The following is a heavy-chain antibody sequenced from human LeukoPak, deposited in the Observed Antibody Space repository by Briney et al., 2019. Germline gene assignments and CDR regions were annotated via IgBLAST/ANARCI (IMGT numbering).Heavy chain of an antibody. CDR1: GYTFTSYY. Sequence: ASVKLSCTASGYTFTSYYIHWVRQAPGQGLEWMGIINPTGGSTSYAQKFQGRVTMTRDTSTSTVYMELSSLRSEDTAVYYCARGWYYDSSGYWGVFDYWGQGTLVTVSS. CDR2: INPTGGST. D-gene: IGHD3-22*01. CDR3: ARGWYYDSSGYWGVFDY. J-gene: IGHJ4*02. V-gene: IGHV1-46*01.